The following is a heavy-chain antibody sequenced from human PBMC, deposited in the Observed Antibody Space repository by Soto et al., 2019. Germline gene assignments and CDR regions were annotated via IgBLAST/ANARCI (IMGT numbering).Heavy chain of an antibody. V-gene: IGHV1-24*01. CDR1: GYTLTELS. Sequence: ASVKVSCKVSGYTLTELSMHWVRQAPGKGLEWMGGFDPEDGETIYAQKFQGRVTMTEDTSTDTAYMELSSLRSEDTAVYYCATFHDYIWGSYRNFDYWGQGTLVTVSS. CDR3: ATFHDYIWGSYRNFDY. CDR2: FDPEDGET. D-gene: IGHD3-16*02. J-gene: IGHJ4*02.